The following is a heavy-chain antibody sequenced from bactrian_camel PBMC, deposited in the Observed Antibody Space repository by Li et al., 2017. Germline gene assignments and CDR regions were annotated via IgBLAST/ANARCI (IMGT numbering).Heavy chain of an antibody. CDR2: IDSDGST. Sequence: HVQLVESGGGTVQAGGSLRLSCAASGATMETYVSVTYVMGWFRQAPGKEREGVAGIDSDGSTSYADSVKGRFTISRDNAKNTLYLQMNSLKPEDTAMYYCSAVSRGRINSCFPSWTWVRSTHASWGQGTQVTVS. J-gene: IGHJ6*01. V-gene: IGHV3S55*01. CDR3: SAVSRGRINSCFPSWTWVRSTHAS. CDR1: GATMETYVSVTYV. D-gene: IGHD1*01.